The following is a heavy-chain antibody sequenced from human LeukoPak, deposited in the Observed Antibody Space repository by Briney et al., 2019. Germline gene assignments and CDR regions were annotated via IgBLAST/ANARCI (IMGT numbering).Heavy chain of an antibody. CDR1: GVSISSSNSY. V-gene: IGHV4-39*01. D-gene: IGHD3/OR15-3a*01. J-gene: IGHJ3*01. CDR3: ARQTGSGLFILP. Sequence: SETLSLTCTVSGVSISSSNSYWGWIRQPPGKGLEWIGSIYYSGNTYYNASLKSQVSISIDTSKNQFSLRLTSVTAADTAVYCCARQTGSGLFILPGGQGTMVTVSS. CDR2: IYYSGNT.